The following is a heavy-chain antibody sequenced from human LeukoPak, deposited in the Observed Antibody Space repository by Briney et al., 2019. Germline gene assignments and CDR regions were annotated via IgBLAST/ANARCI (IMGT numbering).Heavy chain of an antibody. CDR1: QFAFDAHA. J-gene: IGHJ4*02. Sequence: GGSLKLSCSASQFAFDAHALHWVRQAPGRGLEHISAITSTGTMTYYADSVKGRFTISRDNSKDTLYLQMSSLRPEDTATYYCVKDMSRYFDWAIYCFDSWGPGTLVSVSS. CDR2: ITSTGTMT. CDR3: VKDMSRYFDWAIYCFDS. V-gene: IGHV3-64D*06. D-gene: IGHD3-9*01.